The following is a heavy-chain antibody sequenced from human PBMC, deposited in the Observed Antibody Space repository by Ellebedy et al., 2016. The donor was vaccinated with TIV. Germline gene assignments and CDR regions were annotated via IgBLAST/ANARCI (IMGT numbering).Heavy chain of an antibody. CDR1: GFTFGRNV. V-gene: IGHV3-23*01. J-gene: IGHJ4*02. CDR3: AKGAGSGSWLIDF. Sequence: GESLKISCAVSGFTFGRNVMNWVRQAPGKGLEWVSSISANGANTYDADSVKGRFTISRDNARNSLSLQMDSLRDNDTAVYYCAKGAGSGSWLIDFWGQGTLVTVSS. D-gene: IGHD3-9*01. CDR2: ISANGANT.